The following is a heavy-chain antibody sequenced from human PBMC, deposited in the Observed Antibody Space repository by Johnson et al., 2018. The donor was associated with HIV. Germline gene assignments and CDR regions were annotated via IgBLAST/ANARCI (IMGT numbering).Heavy chain of an antibody. CDR2: IYSGGST. D-gene: IGHD6-19*01. CDR1: GFTVSSNY. CDR3: ARRMFSSGWYNDGLGAFDI. Sequence: VQLVESGGGLVQPGGSLRLSCAASGFTVSSNYMSWVRQAPGKGLEWVSVIYSGGSTYYADSVKGRFTISRDNSKNTLYLQMNSLRAGDTAVYYCARRMFSSGWYNDGLGAFDIWGQGTMVTVSS. V-gene: IGHV3-66*04. J-gene: IGHJ3*02.